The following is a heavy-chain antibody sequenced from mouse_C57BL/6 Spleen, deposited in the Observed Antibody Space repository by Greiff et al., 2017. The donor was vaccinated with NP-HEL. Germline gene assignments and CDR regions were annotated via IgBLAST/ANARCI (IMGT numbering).Heavy chain of an antibody. CDR2: IYPRSGNT. Sequence: LVESGAELARPGASVKLSCKASGYTFTSYGISWVKQRTGQGLEWIGEIYPRSGNTYYNEKFKGKATLTADKSSSTAYMELRSLTSEGSAVYFWARSGDYDRILGGAMDCWGQGTSVTVSS. CDR3: ARSGDYDRILGGAMDC. V-gene: IGHV1-81*01. D-gene: IGHD2-4*01. J-gene: IGHJ4*01. CDR1: GYTFTSYG.